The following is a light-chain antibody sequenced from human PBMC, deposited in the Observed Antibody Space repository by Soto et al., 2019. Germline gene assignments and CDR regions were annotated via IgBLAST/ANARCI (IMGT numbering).Light chain of an antibody. Sequence: QSALTQPASVSGSPGQSITISCTGTSSDVGGYNYVSWYQQHPGKAPRLMIYDVSNRPSGVSDRFSGSKSSNTASLTISGLQAEDEADYYCSSYTRTITLVFGGGTKVTVL. CDR3: SSYTRTITLV. CDR2: DVS. V-gene: IGLV2-14*01. CDR1: SSDVGGYNY. J-gene: IGLJ3*02.